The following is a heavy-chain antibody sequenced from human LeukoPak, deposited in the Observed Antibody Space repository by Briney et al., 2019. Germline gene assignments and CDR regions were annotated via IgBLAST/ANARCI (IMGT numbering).Heavy chain of an antibody. Sequence: PGGSLRLSCAASGFTFSSYWMSWVRQAPGKGLEWVANIKQDGSEKYYVDSVKGRFTISRDNAKNSLYLQMSSLRLEDMAVYYCARPHGYNYGAFDYWGQGTLVTVSS. D-gene: IGHD5-18*01. CDR3: ARPHGYNYGAFDY. CDR2: IKQDGSEK. CDR1: GFTFSSYW. V-gene: IGHV3-7*01. J-gene: IGHJ4*02.